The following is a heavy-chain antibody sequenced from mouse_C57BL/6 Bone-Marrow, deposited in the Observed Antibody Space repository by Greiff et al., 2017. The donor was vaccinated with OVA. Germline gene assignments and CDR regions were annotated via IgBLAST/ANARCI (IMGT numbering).Heavy chain of an antibody. V-gene: IGHV5-17*01. CDR2: ISSGSSTI. CDR1: GFTFSDYG. CDR3: AKSTVVGAMDY. Sequence: EVKLVESGGGLVKPGGSLKLSCAASGFTFSDYGMHWVRQAPETGLEWVAYISSGSSTIYYADTVKGRFTISRDNAKNTLFLQMTSLRSEDTAMYYCAKSTVVGAMDYWGQGTSVTVSS. D-gene: IGHD1-1*01. J-gene: IGHJ4*01.